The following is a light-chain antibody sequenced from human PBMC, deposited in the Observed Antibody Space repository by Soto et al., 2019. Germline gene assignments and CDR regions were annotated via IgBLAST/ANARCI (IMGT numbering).Light chain of an antibody. CDR1: SSDVGGYNY. CDR3: SSYRSSSTPYV. Sequence: QSALTQPASVSGSPGQSITISCTGTSSDVGGYNYVSWYQQHPGKAPKLMILDVSNRASGVSDRFSGSKSGNTASLTISGLQAEDEAEYYCSSYRSSSTPYVFGTGTKLTVL. CDR2: DVS. V-gene: IGLV2-14*01. J-gene: IGLJ1*01.